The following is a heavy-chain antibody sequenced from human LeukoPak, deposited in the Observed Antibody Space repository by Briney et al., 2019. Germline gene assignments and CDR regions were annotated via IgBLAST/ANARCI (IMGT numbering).Heavy chain of an antibody. CDR1: GYTFTSYY. CDR2: INPSGGST. V-gene: IGHV1-46*01. Sequence: GASVKVSCKASGYTFTSYYMHWVRQAPGQGLEWMGIINPSGGSTSYAQKFQGRVTMTRDTSTSTVYMELSSLRSEDTAVYCCARDAPSWWELSDAFDIWGQGTMVTVSS. J-gene: IGHJ3*02. D-gene: IGHD1-26*01. CDR3: ARDAPSWWELSDAFDI.